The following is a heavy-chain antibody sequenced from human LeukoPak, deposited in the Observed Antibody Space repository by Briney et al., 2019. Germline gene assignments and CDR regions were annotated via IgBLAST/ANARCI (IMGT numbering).Heavy chain of an antibody. J-gene: IGHJ4*02. CDR2: ISAYNGNT. CDR1: VYTFTSYG. D-gene: IGHD3-10*02. V-gene: IGHV1-18*01. CDR3: SGGPYNVQFDY. Sequence: GASVKVSCKASVYTFTSYGISWVRQAPGQGLEWMGWISAYNGNTNYAQKLQGRVTITADESTSTAYMELSSLRSEDTAVYYCSGGPYNVQFDYWGQGTLVTVSS.